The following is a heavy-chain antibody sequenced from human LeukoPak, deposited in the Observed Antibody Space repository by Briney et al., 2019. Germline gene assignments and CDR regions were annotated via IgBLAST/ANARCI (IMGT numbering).Heavy chain of an antibody. D-gene: IGHD6-13*01. CDR1: GFTFSSYG. CDR2: IWYDGSNK. Sequence: GGSLRLSCAASGFTFSSYGMHWVRQAPGKGLEWVAVIWYDGSNKYYADSVKGRFTISRDNSKNTLYLQMNSLRAEDTAVYYCARDRGVAAAGTLDYWGQGTLATVSS. CDR3: ARDRGVAAAGTLDY. J-gene: IGHJ4*02. V-gene: IGHV3-33*01.